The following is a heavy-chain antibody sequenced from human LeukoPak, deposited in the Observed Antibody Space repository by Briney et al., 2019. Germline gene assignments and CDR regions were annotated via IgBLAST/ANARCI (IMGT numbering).Heavy chain of an antibody. J-gene: IGHJ3*02. V-gene: IGHV4-61*02. CDR2: IYTSGST. CDR3: ASVGATTDDAFDI. CDR1: GGSISSGSYY. Sequence: SQTLSLTCTVSGGSISSGSYYWSWIRQPAGKGLEWIGRIYTSGSTNYNPSPKSRVTISVDTSKNQFSLKLSSVTAADTAVYYCASVGATTDDAFDIWGKGTMVTVSS. D-gene: IGHD1-26*01.